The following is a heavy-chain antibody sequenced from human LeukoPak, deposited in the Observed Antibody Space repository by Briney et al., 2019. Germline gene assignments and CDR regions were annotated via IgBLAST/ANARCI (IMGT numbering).Heavy chain of an antibody. J-gene: IGHJ4*02. Sequence: GGSLRLSCAASGFTFSSYAMSWVRQAPGKGLEWVSSISSTSGYIKYADSMKGRFTISRDNAKNSLYLQMNSLRAEDTAVYYCARSDAASSSGWFGWGQGTLVTVSS. CDR2: ISSTSGYI. D-gene: IGHD6-19*01. CDR1: GFTFSSYA. CDR3: ARSDAASSSGWFG. V-gene: IGHV3-21*01.